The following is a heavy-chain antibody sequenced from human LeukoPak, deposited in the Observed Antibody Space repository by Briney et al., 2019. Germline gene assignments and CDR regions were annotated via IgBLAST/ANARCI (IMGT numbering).Heavy chain of an antibody. J-gene: IGHJ4*02. V-gene: IGHV4-59*01. CDR3: AREVVGVAVAGRLFDY. CDR1: GGSISSYY. D-gene: IGHD6-19*01. CDR2: VYYSGST. Sequence: SETLSLTCTVSGGSISSYYWSWIRQPPGKGLEWIGYVYYSGSTNYNPSLKSRVTISVDTSKNQFSLKLSSVTAADTAVYYCAREVVGVAVAGRLFDYWGQGTLVTVSS.